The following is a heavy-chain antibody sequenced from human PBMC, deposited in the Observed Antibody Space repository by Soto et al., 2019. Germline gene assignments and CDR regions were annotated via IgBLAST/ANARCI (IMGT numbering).Heavy chain of an antibody. D-gene: IGHD5-12*01. CDR3: TRFRGGYAPFDP. J-gene: IGHJ5*02. V-gene: IGHV3-73*01. CDR2: IRSKANSYAT. CDR1: GFTFSGSA. Sequence: QPGGSLRLSCAASGFTFSGSAMHWVRQASGKGLEWVGRIRSKANSYATAYAASVKGRFTISRDDSKNTAYLQMNSLKTEDTAVYYCTRFRGGYAPFDPWGQGTLVTVSS.